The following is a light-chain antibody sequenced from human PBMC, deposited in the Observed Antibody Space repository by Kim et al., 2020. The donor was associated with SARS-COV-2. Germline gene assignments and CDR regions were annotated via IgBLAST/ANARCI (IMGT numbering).Light chain of an antibody. CDR1: SGDVGSYNR. V-gene: IGLV2-18*02. J-gene: IGLJ3*02. Sequence: GQAVPLSCTGTSGDVGSYNRVSWYQQPPGTAPKLMIYEVSNRPSGVPDRFSGSKSGNTASLTISGLQAEDEADYYCYSFTSSTTWVFGGGTQLTVL. CDR3: YSFTSSTTWV. CDR2: EVS.